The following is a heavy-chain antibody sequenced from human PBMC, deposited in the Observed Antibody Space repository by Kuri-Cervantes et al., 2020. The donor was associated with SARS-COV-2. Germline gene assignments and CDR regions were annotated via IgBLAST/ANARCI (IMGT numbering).Heavy chain of an antibody. D-gene: IGHD3-3*01. V-gene: IGHV3-43D*04. CDR3: AKPHEPGISGSLCPFDF. CDR2: IICDGGST. J-gene: IGHJ3*01. Sequence: GGSLRLSCAASGFTFDDYARHWVRQPPRKGLEWVSLIICDGGSTYYADSVKVRFGISRDHSKNSLYLHLNSLRPEDTALYYCAKPHEPGISGSLCPFDFWGQGTMVTVSS. CDR1: GFTFDDYA.